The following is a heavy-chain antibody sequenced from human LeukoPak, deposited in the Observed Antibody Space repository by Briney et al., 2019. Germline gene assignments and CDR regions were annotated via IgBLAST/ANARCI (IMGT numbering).Heavy chain of an antibody. J-gene: IGHJ4*02. CDR1: GGSISGVY. CDR2: IHTSGST. CDR3: TRRRGGWGEGEFDF. V-gene: IGHV4-4*09. Sequence: SETLSLTCTVSGGSISGVYWNWIRQPPRKGLEWVGYIHTSGSTSFNPSLKSRLSFSIDTSKNQVSLRLSSVTATDTAIYYCTRRRGGWGEGEFDFWGQGIPVTVST. D-gene: IGHD3-16*01.